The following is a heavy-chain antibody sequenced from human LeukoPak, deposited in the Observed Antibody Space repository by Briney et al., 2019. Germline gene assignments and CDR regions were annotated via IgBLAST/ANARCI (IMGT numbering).Heavy chain of an antibody. D-gene: IGHD4-11*01. CDR3: TKHFGYSNYGRAFDI. CDR2: INWNGGST. CDR1: GFTFDDYG. V-gene: IGHV3-20*04. J-gene: IGHJ3*02. Sequence: GGSLRLSCAASGFTFDDYGMSWVRQAPGKGLEWVSGINWNGGSTGYADSVKGRFTISRDNSKNTLYLQMNSLRAEDTAVYYCTKHFGYSNYGRAFDIWGQGTMVTVSS.